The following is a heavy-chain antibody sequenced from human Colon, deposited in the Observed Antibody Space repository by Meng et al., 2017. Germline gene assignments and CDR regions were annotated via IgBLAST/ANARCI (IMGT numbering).Heavy chain of an antibody. CDR2: INPDGGAT. V-gene: IGHV3-74*01. D-gene: IGHD2-2*02. CDR3: ATFQYTMEDD. Sequence: VECGGGSVRPEGSLRCSCVGTGFTFSTYWMHWVRQAPGKGLEWVSLINPDGGATTYADSVKGRFTISRDNSKNTLFLQMNSLRAEDTAVYFCATFQYTMEDDWGQGTLVTVSS. J-gene: IGHJ4*02. CDR1: GFTFSTYW.